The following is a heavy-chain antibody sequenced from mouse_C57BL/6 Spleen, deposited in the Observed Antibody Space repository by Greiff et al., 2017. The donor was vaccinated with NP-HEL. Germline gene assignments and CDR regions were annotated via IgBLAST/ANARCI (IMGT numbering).Heavy chain of an antibody. CDR2: IDPEDGDT. CDR3: TTGWLLREYAMDY. V-gene: IGHV14-1*01. J-gene: IGHJ4*01. D-gene: IGHD2-3*01. Sequence: VQLQQSGAELVRPGASVKLSCTASGFNIKDYYMHWVKQRPEQGLEWMGRIDPEDGDTEYAPKFQGKATMTADTSSNTAYLQLSSLTSEDTAVYYCTTGWLLREYAMDYWGQGTSGTVSS. CDR1: GFNIKDYY.